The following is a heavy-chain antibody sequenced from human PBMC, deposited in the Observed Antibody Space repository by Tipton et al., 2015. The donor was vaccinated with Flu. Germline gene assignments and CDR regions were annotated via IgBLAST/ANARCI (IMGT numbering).Heavy chain of an antibody. J-gene: IGHJ4*02. V-gene: IGHV4-4*07. D-gene: IGHD3-16*02. CDR1: GDSISSYY. CDR3: ARDYLLGDLSFFDN. Sequence: LRLSCTVSGDSISSYYWSWIRQPAGKGLEWIGRIYTSGSTNYNASLKSRVTMSVDTSKKQLSLKLSSVTVADTAVYYCARDYLLGDLSFFDNWGQGTLVTVSS. CDR2: IYTSGST.